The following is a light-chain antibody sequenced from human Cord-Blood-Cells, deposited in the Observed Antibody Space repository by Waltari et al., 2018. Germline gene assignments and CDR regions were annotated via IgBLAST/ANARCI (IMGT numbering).Light chain of an antibody. CDR1: SSDVGGFNL. CDR2: EGS. CDR3: CSYAGSSTYVV. Sequence: QSALPQPASVSGSPGQSIPISCTGTSSDVGGFNLVSWYQQHPGKAPKLMIYEGSKRPSGVSNRFSGSKSGNTASLTISGLQAEDEADYYCCSYAGSSTYVVFGGGTKLTVL. V-gene: IGLV2-23*01. J-gene: IGLJ2*01.